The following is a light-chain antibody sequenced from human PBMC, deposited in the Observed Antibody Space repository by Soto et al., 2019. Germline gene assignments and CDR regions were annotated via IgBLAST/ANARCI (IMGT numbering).Light chain of an antibody. CDR1: PSVSSSY. V-gene: IGKV3-20*01. CDR2: GAS. J-gene: IGKJ3*01. CDR3: QKYGSSPIFT. Sequence: EIVLTQSPGTLSLSPGERATLSCRASPSVSSSYLAWYQQKPGQAPRLLIYGASSRATGIPDRFSGSGSGTEFTLTISRLEPEDFAVYYCQKYGSSPIFTFGPGTKVDIK.